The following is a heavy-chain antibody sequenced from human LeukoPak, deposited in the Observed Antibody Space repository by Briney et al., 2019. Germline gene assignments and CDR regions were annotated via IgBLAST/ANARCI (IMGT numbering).Heavy chain of an antibody. CDR2: ISSSSSYI. J-gene: IGHJ4*02. Sequence: GGSLRLSCAASGFTFSSYSMNWVRQAPGKGLEWVSSISSSSSYIYYADSVKGRFTISRDNAKNSLYLQMNSLRAEDTAVYYCARERVPSRYFDSWGQGTLVTVSS. CDR1: GFTFSSYS. CDR3: ARERVPSRYFDS. V-gene: IGHV3-21*01.